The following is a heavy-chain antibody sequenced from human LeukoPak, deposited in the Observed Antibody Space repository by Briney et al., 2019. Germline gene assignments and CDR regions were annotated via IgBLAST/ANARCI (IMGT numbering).Heavy chain of an antibody. Sequence: GASVKVSCKASGYTFTSYGINWVRQAPGQGLDWMGWISTYNDDTNYAQKLQGRVTMTTDTSTSTAYMELRSLRSDDTAVYYCARGSSYGFSMGYWGQGTLVTVSS. D-gene: IGHD5-18*01. CDR1: GYTFTSYG. CDR2: ISTYNDDT. V-gene: IGHV1-18*01. J-gene: IGHJ4*02. CDR3: ARGSSYGFSMGY.